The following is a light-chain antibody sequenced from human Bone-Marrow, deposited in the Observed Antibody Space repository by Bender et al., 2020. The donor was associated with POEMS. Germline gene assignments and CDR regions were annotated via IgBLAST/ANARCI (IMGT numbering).Light chain of an antibody. V-gene: IGLV8-61*01. CDR3: MLYTSSDFWV. J-gene: IGLJ3*02. CDR2: KTN. CDR1: SGSVSSSFY. Sequence: QIVVTQEPSFSVSPGGTVILTCALGSGSVSSSFYPSWFQQTPGQAPRTLIHKTNIRSSGVPDRFSGSILGDKAALTITGAQAEDESDYYCMLYTSSDFWVFGGGTKLTVL.